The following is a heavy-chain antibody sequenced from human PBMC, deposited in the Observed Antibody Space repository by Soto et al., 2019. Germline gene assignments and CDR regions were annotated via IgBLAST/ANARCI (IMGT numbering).Heavy chain of an antibody. CDR2: INHSGST. V-gene: IGHV4-34*01. CDR1: GGSFSGYY. D-gene: IGHD6-13*01. CDR3: ARGLTKGAAAIPLNWFDP. J-gene: IGHJ5*02. Sequence: PSETLSLTCAVCGGSFSGYYWSWIRQPPGKGLEWIGEINHSGSTNYNPSLKSRVTISVDTSKNQFSLKLSSVTAADTAVYYCARGLTKGAAAIPLNWFDPWGQGTLVTVSS.